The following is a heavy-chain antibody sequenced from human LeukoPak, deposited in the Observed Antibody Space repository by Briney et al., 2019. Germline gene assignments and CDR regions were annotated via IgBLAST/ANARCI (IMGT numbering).Heavy chain of an antibody. D-gene: IGHD6-25*01. V-gene: IGHV4-59*01. Sequence: GSLRLSCAVSGFPFSVFEMNWVRQAPGKGLEWIGYIYYSGSTKYNPSLQSRVTISLDRSENNFSLKLTSVTAADTAVYYCARLLDNDSSGYPDTFDMWGQGTVVTVSS. CDR1: GFPFSVFE. CDR2: IYYSGST. CDR3: ARLLDNDSSGYPDTFDM. J-gene: IGHJ3*02.